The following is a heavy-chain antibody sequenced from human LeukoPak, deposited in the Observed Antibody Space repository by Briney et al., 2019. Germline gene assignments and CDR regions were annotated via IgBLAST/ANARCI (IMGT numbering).Heavy chain of an antibody. V-gene: IGHV3-53*01. D-gene: IGHD6-6*01. CDR3: ARELKLAAFDI. Sequence: PGGSLRLSCAASGFTVSSNYMSWVRQAPGKGLEWVSVIYSGGSTYYADSVKGRFTISRDNSKNTLYLQMNSLRAEDTAVYYCARELKLAAFDIWGQGTMVTVSS. J-gene: IGHJ3*02. CDR2: IYSGGST. CDR1: GFTVSSNY.